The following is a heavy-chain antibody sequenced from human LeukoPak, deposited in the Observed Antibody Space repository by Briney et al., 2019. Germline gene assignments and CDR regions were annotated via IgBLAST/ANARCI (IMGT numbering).Heavy chain of an antibody. CDR1: GFTFSSYA. V-gene: IGHV3-23*01. Sequence: GGSLRLSCAASGFTFSSYAMSWVRQAPGKGLEWVSAISGSGGSTYYADSVKGRFTISRDNSKNTLYLQMNSLRAEDTAVYYCAKLQDIAVAGVGYYYGMDVWGQGTTVTVFS. D-gene: IGHD6-19*01. CDR2: ISGSGGST. J-gene: IGHJ6*02. CDR3: AKLQDIAVAGVGYYYGMDV.